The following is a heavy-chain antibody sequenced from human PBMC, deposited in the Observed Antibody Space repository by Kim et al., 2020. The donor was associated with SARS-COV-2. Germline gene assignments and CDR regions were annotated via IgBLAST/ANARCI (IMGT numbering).Heavy chain of an antibody. CDR1: GFTFSSYA. CDR3: AKPRDSSGYYSPYYFDY. D-gene: IGHD3-22*01. J-gene: IGHJ4*02. V-gene: IGHV3-23*01. CDR2: ISGSGGST. Sequence: GGSLRLSCAASGFTFSSYAMSWVRQAPGKGLEWVSAISGSGGSTYYADSVKGRFTISRDNSKNTLYLQMNSLRAEDTAVYYCAKPRDSSGYYSPYYFDYWGQGTLVTVSS.